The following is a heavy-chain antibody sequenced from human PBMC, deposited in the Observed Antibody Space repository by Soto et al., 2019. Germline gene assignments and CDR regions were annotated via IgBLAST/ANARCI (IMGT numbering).Heavy chain of an antibody. V-gene: IGHV2-5*01. Sequence: QITLKESGPTLVKPTQTLTLNCTFSGFSLTTNAVAVGWIRQPPGRALEWLAIIYGSDDKFYRPSLKSRLTLSKYTTKKQVVLTSTTMDPVDTATYYLARRYDPDYCDYWGQGTLVTVSS. J-gene: IGHJ4*02. CDR1: GFSLTTNAVA. D-gene: IGHD1-1*01. CDR3: ARRYDPDYCDY. CDR2: IYGSDDK.